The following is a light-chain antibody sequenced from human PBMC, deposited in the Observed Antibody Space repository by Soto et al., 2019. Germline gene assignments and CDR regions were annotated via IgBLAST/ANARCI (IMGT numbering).Light chain of an antibody. Sequence: QSALTQPASVSGSPGQSITISCTGTSSDIGGYNYVSWYQQHPGTAPKLMIYDVNNRPSGVSDRFSASKSGNTASLTISGLQAEDEADYYCGSYTSSSTNGFGTGTKVTVL. CDR1: SSDIGGYNY. CDR2: DVN. J-gene: IGLJ1*01. V-gene: IGLV2-14*01. CDR3: GSYTSSSTNG.